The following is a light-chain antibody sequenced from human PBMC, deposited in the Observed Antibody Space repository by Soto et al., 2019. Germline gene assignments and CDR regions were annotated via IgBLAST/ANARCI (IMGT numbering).Light chain of an antibody. CDR2: GAS. J-gene: IGKJ1*01. CDR1: QSVSSSY. V-gene: IGKV3-20*01. Sequence: EIVFTQSPGTLSLSPGERATLSCRASQSVSSSYLAWYQQKPGQAPRLLIYGASSRANGLPDRFSGRGSGKDFTLTISRLEPEDFAVYYCQQYGRSWTFGQGTKV. CDR3: QQYGRSWT.